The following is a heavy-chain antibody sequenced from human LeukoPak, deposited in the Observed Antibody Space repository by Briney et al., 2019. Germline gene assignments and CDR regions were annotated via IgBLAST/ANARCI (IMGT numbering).Heavy chain of an antibody. CDR2: IKQDGSEK. J-gene: IGHJ4*02. Sequence: PGGSLRLSCAASGFTFSSYWMSWVRQAPGKGLEWVANIKQDGSEKYYVDSVKGRFTISRDNAKNSLYLQMNSLRAEDTAVYYCAREGEWLVRGYFDYWSQGTLVTVSS. CDR1: GFTFSSYW. D-gene: IGHD6-19*01. V-gene: IGHV3-7*01. CDR3: AREGEWLVRGYFDY.